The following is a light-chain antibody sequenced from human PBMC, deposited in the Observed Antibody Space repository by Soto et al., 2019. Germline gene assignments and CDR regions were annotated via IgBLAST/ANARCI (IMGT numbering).Light chain of an antibody. CDR1: QDISNY. Sequence: DIQMTQSPSSLSASVGDRVTITCQASQDISNYLNWYQQKPGKAPKLLIYDASNLETGVPSRFSGSGSGTDFTFTISSLQPEDIATYYCQQYDNLPYTVGQGTKPEIK. J-gene: IGKJ2*01. CDR2: DAS. CDR3: QQYDNLPYT. V-gene: IGKV1-33*01.